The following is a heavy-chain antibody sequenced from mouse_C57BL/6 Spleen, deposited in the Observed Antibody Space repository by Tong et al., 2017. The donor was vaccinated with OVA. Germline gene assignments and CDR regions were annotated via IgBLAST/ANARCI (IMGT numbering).Heavy chain of an antibody. CDR3: ASGGYGNSPWFAY. V-gene: IGHV5-2*01. J-gene: IGHJ3*01. CDR1: EYEFPSHD. D-gene: IGHD2-1*01. Sequence: EVQLQESGGGLVQPGESLKLSCESNEYEFPSHDMSWVRKTPEKRLELVAAINSDGGSTYYPDTMERRFIISRDNTKNTLYLQMSSLKSEDTAMYYCASGGYGNSPWFAYWGQGTLVTVSA. CDR2: INSDGGST.